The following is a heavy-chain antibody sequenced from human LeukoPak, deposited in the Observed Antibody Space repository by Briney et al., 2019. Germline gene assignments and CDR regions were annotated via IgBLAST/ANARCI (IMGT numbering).Heavy chain of an antibody. D-gene: IGHD3-22*01. CDR3: AKGGHYYNPCYL. J-gene: IGHJ4*02. CDR2: IIGGGGDP. V-gene: IGHV3-23*01. Sequence: GGSVRLSCEASGFTFSTYAMGWVRQAPGQGLEWVSSIIGGGGDPFYADTVQGRFTISRDNSKNTLLLQLNSLRAEDTAVYYCAKGGHYYNPCYLWGQGTLVTVSS. CDR1: GFTFSTYA.